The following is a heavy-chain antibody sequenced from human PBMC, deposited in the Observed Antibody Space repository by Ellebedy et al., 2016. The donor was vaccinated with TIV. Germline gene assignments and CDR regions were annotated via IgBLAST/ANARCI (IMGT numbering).Heavy chain of an antibody. CDR1: GFTFSFYG. CDR3: AKDPGNRYFDS. CDR2: IRYDGSDK. Sequence: PGGSLRLSCAASGFTFSFYGMHWVRQAPGKGLEWVAFIRYDGSDKYYADSVKGRFTISRDSSTLYLQMSSLRGEDTAVYYCAKDPGNRYFDSWGQGTLVTVSS. V-gene: IGHV3-30*02. J-gene: IGHJ4*02.